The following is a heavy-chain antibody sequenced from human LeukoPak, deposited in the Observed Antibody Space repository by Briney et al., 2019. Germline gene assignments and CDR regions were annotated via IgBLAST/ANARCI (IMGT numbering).Heavy chain of an antibody. CDR2: IYYSGST. CDR1: GGSISSYY. J-gene: IGHJ5*02. Sequence: SETPSLTCTVSGGSISSYYWSWIRQPPGKGLEWIGYIYYSGSTNYNPSLKSRVTISVDTSKNQSSLKLRSVTAADTAVYYCARAAAGTWRNWFDPWGQGTLVTVSS. D-gene: IGHD6-13*01. V-gene: IGHV4-59*01. CDR3: ARAAAGTWRNWFDP.